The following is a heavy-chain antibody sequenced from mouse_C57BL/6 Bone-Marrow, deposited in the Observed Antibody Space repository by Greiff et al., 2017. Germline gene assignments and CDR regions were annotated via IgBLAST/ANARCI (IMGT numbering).Heavy chain of an antibody. D-gene: IGHD2-1*01. J-gene: IGHJ4*01. CDR3: ASDNMGGNYDAMDY. V-gene: IGHV1-81*01. Sequence: QVQLQQSGAELARPGASVKLSCKASGYTFTSYGISWVKQRTGQGLEWMGEIYPRSGNTYYNEEFKGKATLTADKSSSTAYMELRSLTSEDSAVYFCASDNMGGNYDAMDYWGQGTSVTVSS. CDR1: GYTFTSYG. CDR2: IYPRSGNT.